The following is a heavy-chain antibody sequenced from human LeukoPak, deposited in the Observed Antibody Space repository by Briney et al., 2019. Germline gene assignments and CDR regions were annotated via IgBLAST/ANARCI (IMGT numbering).Heavy chain of an antibody. V-gene: IGHV1-18*04. CDR3: ARAGSGSGWYFDY. J-gene: IGHJ4*02. D-gene: IGHD6-19*01. CDR1: GYTFTGYY. Sequence: GASVKVSCKASGYTFTGYYIHWVRRAPGQGLEWMGWISPYNGNTRYAQKFQGRVAMTTDTSTTTAYMELRGLRFNDTAVYYCARAGSGSGWYFDYWGQGTLVTVSS. CDR2: ISPYNGNT.